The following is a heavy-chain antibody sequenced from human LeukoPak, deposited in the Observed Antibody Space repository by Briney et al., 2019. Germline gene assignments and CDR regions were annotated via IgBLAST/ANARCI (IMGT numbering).Heavy chain of an antibody. CDR2: IYYSGST. CDR1: GGSISSYY. V-gene: IGHV4-59*01. J-gene: IGHJ4*02. Sequence: TPSETLSLTCTVSGGSISSYYWSWIRQPPGKGLEWIGYIYYSGSTNYNPSLKSRVTMSVDTSKNQFSLKLSSVTAADTAVYYCASSRRGYSYGYDYWGQGTLVTVSS. D-gene: IGHD5-18*01. CDR3: ASSRRGYSYGYDY.